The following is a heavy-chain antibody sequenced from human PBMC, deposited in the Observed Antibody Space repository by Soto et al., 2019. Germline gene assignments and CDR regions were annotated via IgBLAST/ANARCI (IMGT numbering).Heavy chain of an antibody. J-gene: IGHJ6*01. CDR1: GGTFSSYA. V-gene: IGHV1-69*13. D-gene: IGHD2-2*01. CDR3: ARSDIVLVPADMPAGVSGYYGMDD. Sequence: SVKVSCKASGGTFSSYAISWVRQAPGQGLEWMGGIIPIFGTANYAQKFQGRVTITADESTSTAYMELSSLRSEDTAVYYCARSDIVLVPADMPAGVSGYYGMDDW. CDR2: IIPIFGTA.